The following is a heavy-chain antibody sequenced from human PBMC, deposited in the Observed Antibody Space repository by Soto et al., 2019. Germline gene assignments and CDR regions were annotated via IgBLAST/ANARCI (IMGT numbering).Heavy chain of an antibody. V-gene: IGHV3-23*01. CDR2: ISDSGGRT. CDR3: TKCGVSFLEWLGDV. CDR1: GFSFISYA. Sequence: DVQLLESGGGLVQPGKSLRLSCSASGFSFISYAMSLVRQVPGKRMEWVSSISDSGGRTLYPESVEGRFIISRYYSTSPLIVQRNSMRAEDTAIYYCTKCGVSFLEWLGDVWGQGTTVTVSS. D-gene: IGHD3-3*01. J-gene: IGHJ6*02.